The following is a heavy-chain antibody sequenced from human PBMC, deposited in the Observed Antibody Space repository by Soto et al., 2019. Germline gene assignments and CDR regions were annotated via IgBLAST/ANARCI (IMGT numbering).Heavy chain of an antibody. J-gene: IGHJ4*02. CDR2: ISGDGVIT. Sequence: VQVLESGGGSVQPGESLRLSCAASGFTFSSFALNWVRQAPGKGLEWVSGISGDGVITYYADSVRGRITISRHNSKNTLFLQMNTLRAEDTGIYYCTKAGEVFGSVDYWGRGTLVTVSS. V-gene: IGHV3-23*01. CDR3: TKAGEVFGSVDY. D-gene: IGHD3-10*01. CDR1: GFTFSSFA.